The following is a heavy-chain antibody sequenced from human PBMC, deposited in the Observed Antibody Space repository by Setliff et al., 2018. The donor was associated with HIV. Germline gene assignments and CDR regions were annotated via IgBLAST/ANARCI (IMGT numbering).Heavy chain of an antibody. D-gene: IGHD2-2*01. V-gene: IGHV3-7*01. CDR1: GFTLSTYW. CDR3: VRDGGSTSYNFLYYYGMDV. J-gene: IGHJ6*02. CDR2: IKQDGSEK. Sequence: GGSLRLSCAVSGFTLSTYWMSWVRQAPGKGLEWVANIKQDGSEKYYVDSVKGRFTISRDNAKNSLFLQMNSLRAEDTAVYYCVRDGGSTSYNFLYYYGMDVRGQGTTVTSP.